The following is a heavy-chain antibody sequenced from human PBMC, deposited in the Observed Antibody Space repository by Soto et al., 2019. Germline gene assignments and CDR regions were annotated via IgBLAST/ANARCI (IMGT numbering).Heavy chain of an antibody. CDR3: KNARLWGGDGYNSYYYNAMDV. CDR2: ISWNSGRI. V-gene: IGHV3-9*01. Sequence: EMQLVESGGGLVQPGMSLRLSCAASGFTFDDYAMYWVRQVPGKGLEWVSGISWNSGRIGYADSVKGRFTISRDNAKNSLYLQMNSLRPEDTALYYGKNARLWGGDGYNSYYYNAMDVWGQWTTVTVSS. J-gene: IGHJ6*02. D-gene: IGHD3-16*01. CDR1: GFTFDDYA.